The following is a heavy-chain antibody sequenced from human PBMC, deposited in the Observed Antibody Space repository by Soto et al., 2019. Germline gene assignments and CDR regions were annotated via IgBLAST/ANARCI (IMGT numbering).Heavy chain of an antibody. CDR2: ISGSGGST. CDR3: AKDNPYCSGGSCSYHNAFDI. Sequence: GGSLRLSCAASGFTFSSYAMSWVRQAPGKGLEWVSAISGSGGSTYYADSVKGRFTISRDNSKNTLYLQMNSLRAEDTAVYYCAKDNPYCSGGSCSYHNAFDIWGQGTMVIVSS. D-gene: IGHD2-15*01. CDR1: GFTFSSYA. J-gene: IGHJ3*02. V-gene: IGHV3-23*01.